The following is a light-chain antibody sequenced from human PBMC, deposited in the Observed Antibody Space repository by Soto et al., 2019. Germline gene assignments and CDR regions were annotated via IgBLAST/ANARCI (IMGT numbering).Light chain of an antibody. CDR3: QHYANLPPYT. J-gene: IGKJ2*01. CDR2: DAS. CDR1: QDISNY. V-gene: IGKV1-33*01. Sequence: DIQMTQSPSSLSASVGDRVTITCQASQDISNYLNWYQQKPGKAPKLLIYDASNLETGVPSRFSGSGSGTDFTFTISSLQPEDIATYYCQHYANLPPYTFGQGTKLEIK.